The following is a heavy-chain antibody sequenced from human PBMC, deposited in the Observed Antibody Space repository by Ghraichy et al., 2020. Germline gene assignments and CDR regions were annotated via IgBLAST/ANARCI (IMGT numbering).Heavy chain of an antibody. CDR1: GYIFSSSG. V-gene: IGHV1-18*01. D-gene: IGHD1-26*01. J-gene: IGHJ6*02. CDR3: ARQMYSGSYYGMDV. Sequence: ASVKVSCKASGYIFSSSGISWVRQAPGQGLEWMAWISIYTGNTKYAQNQQGRVTVTTDTSTSTAYMELTSLRSNDTVVYYCARQMYSGSYYGMDVWGQGTTVTVSS. CDR2: ISIYTGNT.